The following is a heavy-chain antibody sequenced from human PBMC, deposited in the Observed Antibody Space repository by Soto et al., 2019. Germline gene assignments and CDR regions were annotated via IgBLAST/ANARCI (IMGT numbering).Heavy chain of an antibody. V-gene: IGHV3-33*01. CDR1: GFTFSSYG. J-gene: IGHJ4*02. D-gene: IGHD3-10*01. Sequence: GGSLRLSCAASGFTFSSYGMHWVRQAPGKGLEWVAVIWYDGSNKYYADSVKGRFTISRDNSKNTLYLQMNSLRAEDTAVYYCARDRRITMVRGVIGLDYWGQGTLVTVSS. CDR2: IWYDGSNK. CDR3: ARDRRITMVRGVIGLDY.